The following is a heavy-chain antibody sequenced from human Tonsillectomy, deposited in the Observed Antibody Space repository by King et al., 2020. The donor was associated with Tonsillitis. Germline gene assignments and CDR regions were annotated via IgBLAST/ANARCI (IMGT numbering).Heavy chain of an antibody. Sequence: HVQLQQWGAGLLKPSETLSLTCGVYGGSFSGYYWSWIRQPPGKGLEWIGEINHSGSTNYNPSLKSRVTISVDTSKNQFSLKLSSVTAADTAVYYCGRGRVVPPGPSLRWFDPWGQGTLVTVSS. D-gene: IGHD2-15*01. V-gene: IGHV4-34*01. CDR2: INHSGST. J-gene: IGHJ5*02. CDR3: GRGRVVPPGPSLRWFDP. CDR1: GGSFSGYY.